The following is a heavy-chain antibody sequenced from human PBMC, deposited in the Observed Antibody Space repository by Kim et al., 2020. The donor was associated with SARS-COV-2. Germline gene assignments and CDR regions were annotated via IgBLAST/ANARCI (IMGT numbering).Heavy chain of an antibody. CDR1: GFTFSSYA. J-gene: IGHJ4*02. CDR2: IWYDGSNK. D-gene: IGHD3-16*02. CDR3: AILTYDYVWGSYRSVGSTGRFLPP. Sequence: GGSLRLSCAASGFTFSSYAMHWVRQAPGKGLEWVAVIWYDGSNKYYADSVKGRFTISRDNSKNTLYLQMNSLRAEDTAVYYCAILTYDYVWGSYRSVGSTGRFLPPWGQGTLVTVSS. V-gene: IGHV3-33*01.